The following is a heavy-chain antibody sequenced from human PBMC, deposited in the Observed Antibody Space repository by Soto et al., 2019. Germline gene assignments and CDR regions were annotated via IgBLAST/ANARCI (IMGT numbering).Heavy chain of an antibody. CDR2: ISYDGSNK. V-gene: IGHV3-30-3*01. CDR3: ASLGYDSSGYYSDAFDI. CDR1: GFAFSIYA. Sequence: GGSLRLSCAASGFAFSIYAMHWVRHAPGRGLEWVAVISYDGSNKYYADSVKGRFTISRDNSKNTLYLQMNSLRAEDTAVYYCASLGYDSSGYYSDAFDIWGQGTMVTVSS. J-gene: IGHJ3*02. D-gene: IGHD3-22*01.